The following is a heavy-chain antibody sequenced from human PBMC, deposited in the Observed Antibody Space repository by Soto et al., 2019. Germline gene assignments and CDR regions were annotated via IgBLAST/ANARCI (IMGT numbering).Heavy chain of an antibody. CDR3: AIGLWKTSGSTTWFDP. Sequence: PGGSLRLSCAASGVTFSTYAMNWVRQAPGKGLEWISTISNTGGGTFYADSVKGRFTISRDNSNNTVYLQMHSLRAEDTAVYFCAIGLWKTSGSTTWFDPWGRGTLVTVSS. J-gene: IGHJ5*02. V-gene: IGHV3-23*01. D-gene: IGHD2-15*01. CDR1: GVTFSTYA. CDR2: ISNTGGGT.